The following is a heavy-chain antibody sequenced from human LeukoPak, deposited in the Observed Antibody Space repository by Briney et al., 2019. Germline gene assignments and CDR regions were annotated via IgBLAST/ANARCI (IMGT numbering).Heavy chain of an antibody. CDR1: AFTFSYYT. CDR2: ISYDGSNK. Sequence: GGSLRLSCAASAFTFSYYTMHWVRQAPGKGLEWVAVISYDGSNKYYADSVKGRFTISRDNSKNTLYLQMNSLRAEDTAVYYCAIVLNYYDSSGYYFSYCGQGTLVTVSS. V-gene: IGHV3-30-3*01. D-gene: IGHD3-22*01. CDR3: AIVLNYYDSSGYYFSY. J-gene: IGHJ4*02.